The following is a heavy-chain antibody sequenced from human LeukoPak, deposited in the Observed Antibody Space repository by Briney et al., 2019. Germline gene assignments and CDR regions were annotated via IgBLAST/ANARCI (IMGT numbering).Heavy chain of an antibody. CDR2: INPNSGGT. D-gene: IGHD3-3*01. V-gene: IGHV1-2*02. Sequence: ASVKVSCKASGYTFTGYYMHWVRQAPGQGLEWMGWINPNSGGTNYAQKFQGTVTMTRDTSISTAYMELSRLRSDDTAVYYCARDTGRGLWSGYLGWYFDYWGQGTLVTVSP. CDR3: ARDTGRGLWSGYLGWYFDY. CDR1: GYTFTGYY. J-gene: IGHJ4*02.